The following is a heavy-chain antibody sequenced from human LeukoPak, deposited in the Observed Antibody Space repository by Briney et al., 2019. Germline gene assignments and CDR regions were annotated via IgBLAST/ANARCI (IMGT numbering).Heavy chain of an antibody. D-gene: IGHD6-19*01. CDR3: ARDGVVVAGTRRAFDI. Sequence: GGSLRLSCAGSRFTFSSYSMNWVRQAPGKGLEWVSYINSGSSTIYYADSVKGRFTISRDNAKNSLYLQMNSLRGEDTAVYYCARDGVVVAGTRRAFDIWGQGTMVTVS. CDR2: INSGSSTI. J-gene: IGHJ3*02. CDR1: RFTFSSYS. V-gene: IGHV3-48*01.